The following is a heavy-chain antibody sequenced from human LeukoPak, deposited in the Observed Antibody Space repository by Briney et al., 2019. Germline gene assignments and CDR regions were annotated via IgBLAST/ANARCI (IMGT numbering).Heavy chain of an antibody. J-gene: IGHJ4*02. CDR1: GFTFSSYS. D-gene: IGHD6-13*01. CDR3: ARPHSGSSSWSGGLVDY. Sequence: GGSLRLSCAASGFTFSSYSMNWVRQAPGKGLEWVSYISSSSSTIYYAYSVKGRFTISRDNAKNSLYLQMNSLRAEDTAVYYCARPHSGSSSWSGGLVDYWGQGTLVTVSS. CDR2: ISSSSSTI. V-gene: IGHV3-48*04.